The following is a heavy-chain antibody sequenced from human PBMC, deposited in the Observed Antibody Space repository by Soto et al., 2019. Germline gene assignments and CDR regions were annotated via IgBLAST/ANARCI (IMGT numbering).Heavy chain of an antibody. D-gene: IGHD3-9*01. CDR2: IYYSGST. J-gene: IGHJ5*02. CDR3: AREMSSTISWFDP. V-gene: IGHV4-30-4*01. Sequence: SETLSLTCTVSGGSISSGDYYWSWIRQPPGKGLEWIGYIYYSGSTYYNPSLKGRVTISVATSKNQFSLKLRSVTAADTAVYYCAREMSSTISWFDPWGQGTLVTVSS. CDR1: GGSISSGDYY.